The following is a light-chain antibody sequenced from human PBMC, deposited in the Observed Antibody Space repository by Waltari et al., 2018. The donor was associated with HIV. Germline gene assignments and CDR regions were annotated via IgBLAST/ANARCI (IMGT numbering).Light chain of an antibody. J-gene: IGKJ4*01. CDR1: QNLNNW. CDR3: QHYNGYPIT. Sequence: DIQMPQSPSTLSASVGDRVTITCRASQNLNNWLAWYQQKPGKAPKLLIYKTSTLKSGVPSRFSGSGSGTEFTLTISSLQPDDLATYHCQHYNGYPITFGGGTKVEIK. V-gene: IGKV1-5*03. CDR2: KTS.